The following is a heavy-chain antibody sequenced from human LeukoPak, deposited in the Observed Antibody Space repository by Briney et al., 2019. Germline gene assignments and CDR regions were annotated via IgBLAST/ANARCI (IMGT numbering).Heavy chain of an antibody. CDR3: ARAGGSYTLYYFDY. Sequence: SETLSLTCTVSGDSINDHYWSWIRQPPGEGLEWIAYIYSSVSTNYNPSLKSRVTISIDTSKSQSSLKLTSVTAADTAVYYCARAGGSYTLYYFDYWGQGTLVTVSS. V-gene: IGHV4-59*11. CDR2: IYSSVST. D-gene: IGHD1-26*01. J-gene: IGHJ4*02. CDR1: GDSINDHY.